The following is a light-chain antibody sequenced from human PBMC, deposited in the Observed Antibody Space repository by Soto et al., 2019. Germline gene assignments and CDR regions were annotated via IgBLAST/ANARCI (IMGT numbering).Light chain of an antibody. CDR1: QSVSSY. Sequence: EIVLTQSPATLSLSPGERATLSCRASQSVSSYLAWYQQKPGQAPRLLIYDASNRATGIPARFSGSGSGTDFTLTISSLEPEDFAVYYCQQRSNFLALTFGGGTKVEIK. CDR2: DAS. V-gene: IGKV3-11*01. J-gene: IGKJ4*01. CDR3: QQRSNFLALT.